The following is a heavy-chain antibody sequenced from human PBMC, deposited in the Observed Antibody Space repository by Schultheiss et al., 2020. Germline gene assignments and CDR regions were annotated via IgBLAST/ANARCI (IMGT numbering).Heavy chain of an antibody. V-gene: IGHV4-4*02. J-gene: IGHJ6*02. D-gene: IGHD3-3*01. CDR1: GDSVSRNIW. CDR3: ARDPYYDFWSGSAYYYYYGMDV. Sequence: SETLSLTCAVSGDSVSRNIWWTWVRQPPGKGLEWIGEVFQTGVSHYNPSLKSRVTISVDTSKKQFSLKLSSVTAADTAVYYCARDPYYDFWSGSAYYYYYGMDVWGQGTTVTVSS. CDR2: VFQTGVS.